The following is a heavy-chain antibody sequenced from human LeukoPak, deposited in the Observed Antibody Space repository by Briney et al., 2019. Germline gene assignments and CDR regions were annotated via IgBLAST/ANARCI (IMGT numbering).Heavy chain of an antibody. CDR1: GFTFSSYA. V-gene: IGHV3-30*07. CDR2: ISYDGSNK. CDR3: ARDQEDYYDSSGYYSYYFDY. Sequence: GGSLRLSCAASGFTFSSYAMHWVRQAPGKGLEWVAVISYDGSNKYYADSVKGRFTISRDNSKNTLYLQMNSLRAEDTAVYYCARDQEDYYDSSGYYSYYFDYWGQGTLVTVSS. D-gene: IGHD3-22*01. J-gene: IGHJ4*02.